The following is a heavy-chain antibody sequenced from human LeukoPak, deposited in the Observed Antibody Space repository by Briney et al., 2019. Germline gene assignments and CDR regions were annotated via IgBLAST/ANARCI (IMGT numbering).Heavy chain of an antibody. Sequence: PGGSLRLSCAASGLTFSTLAFHWVRQAPGKGLEWLAIISYDGNSKFYADSVRGRFTISRDNSRNTLYLQMSSLETEDQAVYYCARDLSSDPHAENWAANRFDPWGQGTLVTVSS. CDR3: ARDLSSDPHAENWAANRFDP. D-gene: IGHD7-27*01. CDR2: ISYDGNSK. J-gene: IGHJ5*02. CDR1: GLTFSTLA. V-gene: IGHV3-30-3*01.